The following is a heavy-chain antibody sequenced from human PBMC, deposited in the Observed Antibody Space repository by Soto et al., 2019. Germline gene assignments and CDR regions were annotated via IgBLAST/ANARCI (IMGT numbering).Heavy chain of an antibody. V-gene: IGHV3-30*18. D-gene: IGHD4-17*01. CDR2: ISYDGSNK. Sequence: GGSLRLSCAASGFTFSSYGMHWVRQAPGKGLEWVAVISYDGSNKYYADSVKGRFTISRDNSKNTLYLQMNSLRAEDTAVYYCAKGLYGGNSAAFDIWGQGTMVTVSS. CDR3: AKGLYGGNSAAFDI. J-gene: IGHJ3*02. CDR1: GFTFSSYG.